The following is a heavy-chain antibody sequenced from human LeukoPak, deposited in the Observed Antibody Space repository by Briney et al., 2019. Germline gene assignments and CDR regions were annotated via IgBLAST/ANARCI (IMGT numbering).Heavy chain of an antibody. V-gene: IGHV3-23*01. CDR2: ILGSGGGDTT. CDR1: GFTFSSYA. D-gene: IGHD3-3*01. CDR3: AKEEWLGKMNYFDY. J-gene: IGHJ4*02. Sequence: PGGSLRLSCAASGFTFSSYAMSWVRQAPGKGLEWVSSILGSGGGDTTYYADSVKGRFTISRDNSKNTLYLQMNSLRAEDTAVYYCAKEEWLGKMNYFDYWVQGTLVTVSS.